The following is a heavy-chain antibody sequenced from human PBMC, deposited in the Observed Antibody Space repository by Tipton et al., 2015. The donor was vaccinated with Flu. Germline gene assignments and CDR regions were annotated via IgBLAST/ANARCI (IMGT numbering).Heavy chain of an antibody. CDR2: ISASNGNT. Sequence: QVQLVQSGTEVKKPGASVTVSCKASGYTFTNYGVTWVRQAPGQGLEWMGWISASNGNTNYAQKFQGRVTMTTDTSTSTAYMELRSLRSDDTAVYYCARDGGIVATKLDAFDIWGQGTMVTVSS. D-gene: IGHD5-12*01. CDR1: GYTFTNYG. J-gene: IGHJ3*02. V-gene: IGHV1-18*01. CDR3: ARDGGIVATKLDAFDI.